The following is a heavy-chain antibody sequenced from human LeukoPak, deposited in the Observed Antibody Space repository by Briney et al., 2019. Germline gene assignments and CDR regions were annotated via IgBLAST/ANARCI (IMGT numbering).Heavy chain of an antibody. Sequence: GGSLRLSCAASGFTFSSYAMSWVRQAPGKGLEWVSAISGSGGSTYYVDSVKGRFTISRDHSKNTLYLQMSSLRAEDTAVYYCATASYSGWTASHDYWGQGTLVTVFS. CDR3: ATASYSGWTASHDY. D-gene: IGHD6-6*01. J-gene: IGHJ4*02. CDR1: GFTFSSYA. V-gene: IGHV3-23*01. CDR2: ISGSGGST.